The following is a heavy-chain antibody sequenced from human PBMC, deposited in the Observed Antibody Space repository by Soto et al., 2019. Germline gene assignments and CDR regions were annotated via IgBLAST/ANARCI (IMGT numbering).Heavy chain of an antibody. CDR2: IYYSGTT. J-gene: IGHJ4*02. CDR3: ARGGTVLNGFDY. D-gene: IGHD4-17*01. V-gene: IGHV4-59*01. Sequence: QVQLQESGPGLVKPSETLSLTCTVSGGSMSSYYWSWIRQPPGMGLEWIGYIYYSGTTNYNPSLKSRVAISVDTSKNQFSLQLNSVTPADTAVYYCARGGTVLNGFDYWGQGILVTVSS. CDR1: GGSMSSYY.